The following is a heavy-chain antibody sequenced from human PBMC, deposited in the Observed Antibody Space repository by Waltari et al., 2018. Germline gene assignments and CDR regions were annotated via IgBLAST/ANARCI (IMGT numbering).Heavy chain of an antibody. CDR2: LDPEEGET. CDR3: ATAGALWFRELFNY. Sequence: QVQLVQSGAEVKKPGASVKVSCKVSGYTLPALSMHWVRQAPGNGLEWLGGLDPEEGETSYAQKCQGRVTMTEDTSTDTAYMELSSLRSEDTAVYYCATAGALWFRELFNYWGQGTLVTVSS. V-gene: IGHV1-24*01. D-gene: IGHD3-10*01. J-gene: IGHJ4*02. CDR1: GYTLPALS.